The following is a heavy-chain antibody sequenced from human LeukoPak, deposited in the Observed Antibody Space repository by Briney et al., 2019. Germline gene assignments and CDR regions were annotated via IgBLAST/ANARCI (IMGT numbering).Heavy chain of an antibody. D-gene: IGHD2-2*02. J-gene: IGHJ4*02. CDR3: ARNPPYCTSTSCYNDY. CDR2: INPNSGAT. V-gene: IGHV1-2*02. Sequence: GASVKVSCKASGYTFTIYYMHWARQAPGQGLEWMGWINPNSGATSYAQRFQGRVTMTRDTSISTAYMELSGLTSDDTAVYYCARNPPYCTSTSCYNDYWGQGTLVTVSS. CDR1: GYTFTIYY.